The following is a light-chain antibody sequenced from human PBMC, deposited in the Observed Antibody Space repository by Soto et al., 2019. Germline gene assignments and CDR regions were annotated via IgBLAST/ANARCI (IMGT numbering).Light chain of an antibody. CDR2: DAS. Sequence: IPMTQSPSTFSASVGDRVTITCRASQNINAWLAWYQQKPGKAPKLLIYDASSLESGVPSRFSGSGSGTEFTLTISSLQPDDFATYYCQHYNSYSEAFGQGTKVDIK. CDR3: QHYNSYSEA. J-gene: IGKJ1*01. V-gene: IGKV1-5*01. CDR1: QNINAW.